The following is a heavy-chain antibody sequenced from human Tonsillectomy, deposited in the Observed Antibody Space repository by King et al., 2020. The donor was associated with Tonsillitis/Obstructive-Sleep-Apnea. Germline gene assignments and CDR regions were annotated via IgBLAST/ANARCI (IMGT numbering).Heavy chain of an antibody. CDR1: GFTFSSYE. CDR3: ARDRDNDGLNDAVDI. V-gene: IGHV3-48*03. J-gene: IGHJ3*02. D-gene: IGHD5-24*01. Sequence: VQLVESGGGLVQPGGSLRLSCAASGFTFSSYEMNWVRQAPGKGLEWVSYISTSGTNIYYADSVKGRFTISRDNAKNSLYLQMNSLRVEDTAVYYCARDRDNDGLNDAVDIWGQGTMVTVSS. CDR2: ISTSGTNI.